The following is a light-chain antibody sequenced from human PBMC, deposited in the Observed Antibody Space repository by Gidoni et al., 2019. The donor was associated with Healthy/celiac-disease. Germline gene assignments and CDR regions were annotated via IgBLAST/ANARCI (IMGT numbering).Light chain of an antibody. Sequence: EIVLTQSPATLSLSPGERAPLSCMASQSVSSYLAWYQQKPGQAPRLLIYDASNRATGIPARFSGSGSGTDFTLTISSLEPEDFAVYYCQQRSNWPRTFGGGTKVEIK. J-gene: IGKJ4*01. CDR2: DAS. CDR3: QQRSNWPRT. V-gene: IGKV3-11*01. CDR1: QSVSSY.